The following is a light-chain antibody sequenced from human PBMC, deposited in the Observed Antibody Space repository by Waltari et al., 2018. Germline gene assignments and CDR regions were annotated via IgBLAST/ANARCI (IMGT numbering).Light chain of an antibody. Sequence: SSELTQDPPVSVALGQTVRITCQGESLRTYYASWYQQKPGQAPVLVFNGKDNRPSGFSDRFSGSNSGNTASLTITGAQAEDEADYYCHCRDSNTDRLGVFGAGTKVTVL. CDR3: HCRDSNTDRLGV. J-gene: IGLJ1*01. V-gene: IGLV3-19*01. CDR1: SLRTYY. CDR2: GKD.